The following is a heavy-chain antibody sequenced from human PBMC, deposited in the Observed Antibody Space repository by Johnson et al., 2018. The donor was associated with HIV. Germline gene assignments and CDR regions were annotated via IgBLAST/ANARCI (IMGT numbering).Heavy chain of an antibody. CDR3: ARDQSSRQAFDI. Sequence: EVQLVESGGGLVQPGGSLRLSCGASGFPFSNFWMSWVRQAPGKGLEWVANIKQDGSEKYYVYSVKGRFTISRDNSKNTLYLQMNSLRAEDTAVYYCARDQSSRQAFDIWGQGTMVTVSS. CDR2: IKQDGSEK. CDR1: GFPFSNFW. J-gene: IGHJ3*02. D-gene: IGHD6-6*01. V-gene: IGHV3-7*01.